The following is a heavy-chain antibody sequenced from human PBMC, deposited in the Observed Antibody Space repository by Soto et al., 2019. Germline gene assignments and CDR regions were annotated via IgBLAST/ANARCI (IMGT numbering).Heavy chain of an antibody. CDR3: ARDYGGNARVVDV. D-gene: IGHD4-17*01. J-gene: IGHJ6*02. Sequence: VASVKVSCKASGYTFTGYYMHWVRQAPGQGLEWMGKINPNSGGTNYAQKFQGRVTMTRDTSISTAYMELSRLRSDDTAVYYCARDYGGNARVVDVWGQGTTVTVSS. CDR1: GYTFTGYY. CDR2: INPNSGGT. V-gene: IGHV1-2*02.